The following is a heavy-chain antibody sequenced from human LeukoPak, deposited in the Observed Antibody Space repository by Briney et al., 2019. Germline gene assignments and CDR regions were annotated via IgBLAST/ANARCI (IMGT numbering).Heavy chain of an antibody. CDR2: ISSSGSTI. CDR1: GFTFSDYY. D-gene: IGHD4-17*01. Sequence: GGSLRLSCAASGFTFSDYYMSWIRQAPGKGLEWVSYISSSGSTIYYADSVKGRFTISRDNAKNSLYLQMNSLRAEDTAVYYCARDLATTVTNFDYWGQGTLVTVSS. V-gene: IGHV3-11*04. CDR3: ARDLATTVTNFDY. J-gene: IGHJ4*02.